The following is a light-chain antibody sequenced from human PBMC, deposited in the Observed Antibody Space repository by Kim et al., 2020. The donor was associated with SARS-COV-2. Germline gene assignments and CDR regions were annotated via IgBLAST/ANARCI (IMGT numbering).Light chain of an antibody. CDR2: QDS. CDR3: QAWDSSTVV. Sequence: SVYPGQTASITCSVDKLGDKYACWYQQKPGRSTVLVSYQDSKRPSGIPERISGSNSGNTATLTISGTQAMDEADYYCQAWDSSTVVFGGGTQLTFL. V-gene: IGLV3-1*01. J-gene: IGLJ2*01. CDR1: KLGDKY.